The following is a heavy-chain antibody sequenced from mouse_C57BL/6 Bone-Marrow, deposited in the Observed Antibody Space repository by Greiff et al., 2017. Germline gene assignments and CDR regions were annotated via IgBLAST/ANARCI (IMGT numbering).Heavy chain of an antibody. J-gene: IGHJ3*01. CDR1: GYTFTEYT. CDR3: ARHEDLYFYGSSYGFAY. CDR2: FYPGSGSI. V-gene: IGHV1-62-2*01. Sequence: QVQLQQSGAELMKPGASVKLSCKASGYTFTEYTIHWVKQRSGQGLEWIGWFYPGSGSIKYNEKFKDKATLTADKSSSTVYMELSRLTSEDSAVYFCARHEDLYFYGSSYGFAYWGQGTLVTVSA. D-gene: IGHD1-1*01.